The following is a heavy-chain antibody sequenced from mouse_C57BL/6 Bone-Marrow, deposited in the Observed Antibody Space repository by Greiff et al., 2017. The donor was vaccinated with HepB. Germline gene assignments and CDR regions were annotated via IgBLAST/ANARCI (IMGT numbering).Heavy chain of an antibody. CDR2: IYPGSGST. Sequence: QVQLQQPGAELVKPGASVKMSCKASGYTFTSYWITWVKQRPGQGLEWIGDIYPGSGSTNYNEKFKSKATLTVDTSSSTAYMQLSSLTSEDSAVYYCAREGGNYGNYVPFAYWGQGTLVTVSA. CDR3: AREGGNYGNYVPFAY. V-gene: IGHV1-55*01. J-gene: IGHJ3*01. CDR1: GYTFTSYW. D-gene: IGHD2-1*01.